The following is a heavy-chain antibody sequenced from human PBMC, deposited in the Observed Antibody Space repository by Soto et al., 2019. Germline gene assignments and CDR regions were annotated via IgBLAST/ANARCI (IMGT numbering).Heavy chain of an antibody. Sequence: EVQLVESGGGLVKPGGSLRLSCAASGFTFSNAWMNWVRQAPGKGLEWVGRIKSKTDGGTTDYAAPVKGRFTISRDDSKNSLYLQMNSLKTEDTAVYYCTTDLFGSGSIDYWGQGTLVTVSS. D-gene: IGHD6-19*01. V-gene: IGHV3-15*07. J-gene: IGHJ4*02. CDR3: TTDLFGSGSIDY. CDR1: GFTFSNAW. CDR2: IKSKTDGGTT.